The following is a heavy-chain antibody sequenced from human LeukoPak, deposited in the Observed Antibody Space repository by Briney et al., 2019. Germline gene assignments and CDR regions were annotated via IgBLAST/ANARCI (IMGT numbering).Heavy chain of an antibody. CDR3: AKAPASGWYYFDY. V-gene: IGHV3-23*01. CDR2: ISGSGGST. D-gene: IGHD6-19*01. CDR1: GFTFSSYA. J-gene: IGHJ4*02. Sequence: GGSLRLSCAASGFTFSSYAMGWVRQAPGKGLEWVSAISGSGGSTYYADSVKGRFTISRDNSKNTLYLQMNSLRAEDTAVYYCAKAPASGWYYFDYWGQGTLVTVSS.